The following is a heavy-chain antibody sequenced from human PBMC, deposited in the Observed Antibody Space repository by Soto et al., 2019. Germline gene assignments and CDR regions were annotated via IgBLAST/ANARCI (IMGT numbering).Heavy chain of an antibody. D-gene: IGHD2-2*01. V-gene: IGHV5-51*01. CDR2: IYPGDSDT. Sequence: GESLKISCKGSGYSFTSYWIGWVRQMPGKGLEWMGIIYPGDSDTRYSPSFQGQVTISADKSLSTAYLQWSSLKASDTAMYYCARGSGYCSSTSCYDMDVWGQGTTVTVSS. CDR3: ARGSGYCSSTSCYDMDV. J-gene: IGHJ6*02. CDR1: GYSFTSYW.